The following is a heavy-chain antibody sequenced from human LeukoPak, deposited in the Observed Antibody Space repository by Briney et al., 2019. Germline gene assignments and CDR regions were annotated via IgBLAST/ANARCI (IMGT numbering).Heavy chain of an antibody. D-gene: IGHD2-21*02. CDR3: ARQAPCGGDCLTYYLDY. J-gene: IGHJ4*02. V-gene: IGHV4-39*01. CDR2: IYYSGST. CDR1: GGSISSSSYY. Sequence: SETLSLTCTVSGGSISSSSYYWGWIRQPPGKGLEWIGSIYYSGSTYYNPSLKSRVTISVDTSKNQFSLKLSSVTAADTAVYYCARQAPCGGDCLTYYLDYWGQGTLVTVSS.